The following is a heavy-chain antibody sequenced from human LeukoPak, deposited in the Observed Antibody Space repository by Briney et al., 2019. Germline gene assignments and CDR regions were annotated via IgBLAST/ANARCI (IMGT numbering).Heavy chain of an antibody. Sequence: TGGSLRLSCEASGFTFSSYAMSWVRQAPGKGLEWVSGISHSGGSTDYVDSVKGRFTISRDNSKNTLDLQMNSLRAEDTAVYFCAKGDRIAAAVYFDYWDQGTLVTVSS. V-gene: IGHV3-23*01. CDR2: ISHSGGST. D-gene: IGHD6-13*01. J-gene: IGHJ4*02. CDR1: GFTFSSYA. CDR3: AKGDRIAAAVYFDY.